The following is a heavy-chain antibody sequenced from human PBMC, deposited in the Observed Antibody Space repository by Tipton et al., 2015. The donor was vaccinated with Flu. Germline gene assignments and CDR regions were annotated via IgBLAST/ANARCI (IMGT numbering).Heavy chain of an antibody. D-gene: IGHD3-16*02. J-gene: IGHJ4*02. CDR2: IYHSGST. CDR1: GGSLSGYH. Sequence: TLSLTCAVYGGSLSGYHWSWIRQPPGKGLEWIGEIYHSGSTNYNPSLKSRVTILVDTSKNQISLKLSSVTAADTAVYYCARGKPASTITFGGAIVSRPGDYWGQGTLVTVSS. CDR3: ARGKPASTITFGGAIVSRPGDY. V-gene: IGHV4-34*01.